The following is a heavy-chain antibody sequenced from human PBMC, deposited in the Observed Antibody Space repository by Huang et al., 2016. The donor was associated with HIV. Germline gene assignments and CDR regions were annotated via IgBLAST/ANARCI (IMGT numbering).Heavy chain of an antibody. CDR1: RGSLSGYY. J-gene: IGHJ5*02. V-gene: IGHV4-34*01. CDR3: AREVMTSFGGPFDP. D-gene: IGHD3-16*01. Sequence: QVQLYQWGAGLLRPSETLSLTCAVYRGSLSGYYWGWIRQSPGKGLEWIGEINYSGTINYNPSLKRRVTISVDTSKKQWSLKLKAVTAADTAVYYCAREVMTSFGGPFDPWGQGTLVAVSS. CDR2: INYSGTI.